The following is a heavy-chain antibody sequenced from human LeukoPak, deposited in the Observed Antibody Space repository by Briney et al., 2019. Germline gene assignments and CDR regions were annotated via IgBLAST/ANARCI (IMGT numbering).Heavy chain of an antibody. V-gene: IGHV3-21*01. Sequence: GGSLRLSCAASGFTFSIYSMHWVRQAPGKGREWVSYISSSSSNIYYAHSMKGRFTVSRDNAQNSLYLRINSLRAEDTAVYYCARTYGSGSYGDYWGQGTLVTVSS. CDR1: GFTFSIYS. J-gene: IGHJ4*02. D-gene: IGHD3-10*01. CDR2: ISSSSSNI. CDR3: ARTYGSGSYGDY.